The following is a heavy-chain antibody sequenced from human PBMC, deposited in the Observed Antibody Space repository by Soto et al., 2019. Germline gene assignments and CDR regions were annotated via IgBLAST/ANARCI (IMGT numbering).Heavy chain of an antibody. D-gene: IGHD3-3*01. CDR3: ARWSYLDY. Sequence: SXGSLQLSCAASGFSFGSYALSWVRQAPGKGLEWVSTISGSDGKTFYADSVKGRFSISRDTSQSTLYLQMNSLRADDTAMYYCARWSYLDYWGQGTRVTVSS. V-gene: IGHV3-23*01. CDR2: ISGSDGKT. CDR1: GFSFGSYA. J-gene: IGHJ4*02.